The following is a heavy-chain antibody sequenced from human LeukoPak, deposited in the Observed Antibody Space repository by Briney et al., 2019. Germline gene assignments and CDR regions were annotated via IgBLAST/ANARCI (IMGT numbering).Heavy chain of an antibody. V-gene: IGHV1-2*02. CDR2: INPNSGGT. CDR1: GYTFTNYA. J-gene: IGHJ6*03. D-gene: IGHD2-2*02. Sequence: ASVKVSCKASGYTFTNYAMNWVRQAPGQGLEWMGWINPNSGGTNYAQKFQGRVTMTRDTSISTAYMELSRLTYEDTAVYYCAREFYCSSSSCYTYFYYMDVWGKGTTVTVSS. CDR3: AREFYCSSSSCYTYFYYMDV.